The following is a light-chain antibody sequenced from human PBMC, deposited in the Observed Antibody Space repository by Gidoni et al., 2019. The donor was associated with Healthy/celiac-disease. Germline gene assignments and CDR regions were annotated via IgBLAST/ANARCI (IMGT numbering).Light chain of an antibody. CDR1: QSISSY. CDR3: QQSDSTLLT. CDR2: AAS. J-gene: IGKJ4*01. Sequence: DIQMTQSPSSLSASVGDRVTITCPASQSISSYLNWYQQKPGKDPKLLIYAASSLQSGVPSRFSGSGSGTDFTLTISSLQPEDFATDYCQQSDSTLLTFGGGTKVEIK. V-gene: IGKV1-39*01.